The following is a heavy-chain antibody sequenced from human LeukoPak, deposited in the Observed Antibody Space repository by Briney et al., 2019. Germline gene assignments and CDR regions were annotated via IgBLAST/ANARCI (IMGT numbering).Heavy chain of an antibody. V-gene: IGHV3-23*01. D-gene: IGHD1-7*01. CDR2: ITATSSST. CDR3: AKDGKTRNWNYFQAKPVY. CDR1: GFTFSSFA. J-gene: IGHJ4*02. Sequence: GGSLRLSCAASGFTFSSFAMSWVRQAPGKGLEWVSAITATSSSTHDADSVQGRFTISRDNSKNTLYLQMNSLRAEDTAVYYCAKDGKTRNWNYFQAKPVYWGQGTLVTVSS.